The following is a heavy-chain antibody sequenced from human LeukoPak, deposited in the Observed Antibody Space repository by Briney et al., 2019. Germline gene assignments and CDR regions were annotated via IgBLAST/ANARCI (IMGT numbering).Heavy chain of an antibody. CDR1: GFTFSSYS. V-gene: IGHV3-21*01. CDR3: ARDLLNYGSGSMDV. D-gene: IGHD3-10*01. CDR2: ISSSSSYI. Sequence: PGGSLRLSCAASGFTFSSYSMNWVRQAPGEGLEWVSSISSSSSYIYYADSVKGRCTISRDNAKNSLYLQMNSLRAEDTAVYYCARDLLNYGSGSMDVWGQGTTVTVSS. J-gene: IGHJ6*02.